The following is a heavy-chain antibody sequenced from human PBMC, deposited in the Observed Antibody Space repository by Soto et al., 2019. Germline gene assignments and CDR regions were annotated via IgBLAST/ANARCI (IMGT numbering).Heavy chain of an antibody. J-gene: IGHJ4*02. D-gene: IGHD1-26*01. CDR2: SGSTAVK. CDR1: GFTFGIHS. Sequence: EIHLVESGGGLVQPGGSLRLSCAASGFTFGIHSMNWIRQAPGKGLEWDSCSGSTAVKYYADSVEGRFTISRDNVENLLYLQMDRLRPEDTAIYYCVRDVAWAFDFWGQGILVTVSS. V-gene: IGHV3-48*01. CDR3: VRDVAWAFDF.